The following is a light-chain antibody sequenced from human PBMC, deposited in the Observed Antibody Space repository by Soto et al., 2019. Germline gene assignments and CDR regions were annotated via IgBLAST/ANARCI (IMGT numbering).Light chain of an antibody. J-gene: IGKJ2*01. Sequence: EIVLTQSPGTLSLSPGERATLPCRASQSVTSDYLSWYQQKPGQAPRLLIYNASTRSPGIPDRFSGSEYGTDFTLSISMLEPEYFADYYCHQYGGSSYTFRQGARVEI. V-gene: IGKV3-20*01. CDR1: QSVTSDY. CDR3: HQYGGSSYT. CDR2: NAS.